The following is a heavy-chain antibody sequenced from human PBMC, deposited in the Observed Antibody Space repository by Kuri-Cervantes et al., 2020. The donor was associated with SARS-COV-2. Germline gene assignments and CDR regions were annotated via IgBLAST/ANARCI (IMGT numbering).Heavy chain of an antibody. CDR2: VSSNGGST. V-gene: IGHV3-64D*08. Sequence: GESLKISCAASGFTFSSYAMHWVRQAPGKGLEYVSAVSSNGGSTYYADSVKGRFTISRDNSKNTLYLQMSSLRAEDTAVYYCVKDGAAMVTGPVGYHGMDVWGQGTTVTVSS. J-gene: IGHJ6*02. CDR1: GFTFSSYA. D-gene: IGHD5-18*01. CDR3: VKDGAAMVTGPVGYHGMDV.